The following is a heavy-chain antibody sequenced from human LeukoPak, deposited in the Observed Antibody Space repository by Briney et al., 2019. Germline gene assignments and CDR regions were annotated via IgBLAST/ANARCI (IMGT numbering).Heavy chain of an antibody. CDR1: GFTFSSYS. J-gene: IGHJ4*02. V-gene: IGHV3-21*04. CDR2: ISSSSSYI. Sequence: GGSLRLSCAASGFTFSSYSMNWVRQAPGKGLEWVSSISSSSSYIYYADSVKGRFTISGDTSKNTVDLQMNSLRSEDAAVYYCATFSYAGNAGGSVGYWGQGTLVTVSS. CDR3: ATFSYAGNAGGSVGY. D-gene: IGHD4-23*01.